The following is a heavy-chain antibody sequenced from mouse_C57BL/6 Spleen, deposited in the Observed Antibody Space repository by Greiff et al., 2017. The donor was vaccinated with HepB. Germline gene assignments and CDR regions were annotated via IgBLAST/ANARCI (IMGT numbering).Heavy chain of an antibody. CDR2: ISSGGSYT. V-gene: IGHV5-6*01. CDR1: GFTFSSYG. D-gene: IGHD4-1*01. CDR3: ARFSNWDGFDY. Sequence: DVQLVESGGDLVKPGGSLKLSCAASGFTFSSYGMSWVRQTPDKRLEWVATISSGGSYTYYPDSVKGRFTISRDNAKNTLYLQMSSLKSEDTAMYYCARFSNWDGFDYWGQGTTLTVSS. J-gene: IGHJ2*01.